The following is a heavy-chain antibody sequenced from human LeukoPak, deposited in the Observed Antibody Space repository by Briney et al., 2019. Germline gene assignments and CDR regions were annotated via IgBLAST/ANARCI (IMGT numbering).Heavy chain of an antibody. CDR3: ARAAAALGDAFDI. V-gene: IGHV3-48*04. D-gene: IGHD6-13*01. CDR1: GFTFSSYG. CDR2: ISSSSSTI. Sequence: GGSLRLSCAASGFTFSSYGMHWVRQAPGKGLEWVSYISSSSSTIYYADSVKGRFTISRDNAKNSLYLQMNSLRAEDTAVYYCARAAAALGDAFDIWGQGTMVTVSS. J-gene: IGHJ3*02.